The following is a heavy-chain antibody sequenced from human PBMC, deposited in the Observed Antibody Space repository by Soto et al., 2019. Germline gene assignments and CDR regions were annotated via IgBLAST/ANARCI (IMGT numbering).Heavy chain of an antibody. CDR3: AAVPVLRFLKWLPAYLDY. V-gene: IGHV1-58*01. Sequence: SVKVSCKTSGLMFTSSAVQWVRQARGQRLEWIGWLVVGSGNTHYAQHFQERVTLTRNMSTGTAYMELSSLRSEDTAVYYCAAVPVLRFLKWLPAYLDYWGPGTLVTVSS. D-gene: IGHD3-3*01. CDR2: LVVGSGNT. J-gene: IGHJ4*02. CDR1: GLMFTSSA.